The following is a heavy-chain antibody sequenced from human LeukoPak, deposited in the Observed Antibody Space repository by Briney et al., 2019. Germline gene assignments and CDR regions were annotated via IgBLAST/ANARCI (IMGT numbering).Heavy chain of an antibody. V-gene: IGHV1-18*01. CDR2: ISAYNGNT. J-gene: IGHJ5*02. CDR1: GYTFTSNG. Sequence: ASVKVSCKASGYTFTSNGISWVRQAPGQGLEWMGWISAYNGNTNYAQKLRGRVTMTTDTSTSTAYMELRSLRSDDTAVYYCARVDIVVVPAAYDPWGQGTLVTVSS. CDR3: ARVDIVVVPAAYDP. D-gene: IGHD2-2*03.